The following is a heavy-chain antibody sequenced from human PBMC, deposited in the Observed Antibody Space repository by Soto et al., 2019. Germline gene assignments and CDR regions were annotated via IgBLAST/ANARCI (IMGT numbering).Heavy chain of an antibody. CDR1: GDSLSSGGHY. CDR2: IYDSVNT. CDR3: AREGGSETLQPSYNWFDT. Sequence: TLSLTCTVSGDSLSSGGHYWSWIRQHPGKGLEWIGHIYDSVNTYYSPSLRSRVTISADMSKNQFSLNLRSDDTAVYYCAREGGSETLQPSYNWFDTWGQGTLVTVSS. V-gene: IGHV4-31*03. J-gene: IGHJ5*02. D-gene: IGHD6-25*01.